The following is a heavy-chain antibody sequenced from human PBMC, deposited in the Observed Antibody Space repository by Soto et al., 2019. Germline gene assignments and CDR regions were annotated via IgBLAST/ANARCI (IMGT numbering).Heavy chain of an antibody. J-gene: IGHJ4*02. CDR1: GGSISSYY. V-gene: IGHV4-59*01. Sequence: QVQLQESGPGLVKPSETLSLTCTVSGGSISSYYWSWIRQPPGKGLEWIGYIYYSGSTNYNPSLQSRVTISVDTSKNQFSLKLSSVTAADTAVYYCARAMRAQYCSGGSCERYYFDYWGQGTLVTVSS. CDR3: ARAMRAQYCSGGSCERYYFDY. D-gene: IGHD2-15*01. CDR2: IYYSGST.